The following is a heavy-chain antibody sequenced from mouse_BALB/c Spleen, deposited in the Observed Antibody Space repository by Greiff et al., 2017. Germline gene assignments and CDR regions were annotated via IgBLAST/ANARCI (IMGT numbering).Heavy chain of an antibody. J-gene: IGHJ3*01. Sequence: VQLQQSGAGLVKPGASVKLSCTASGFNIKDTYMHWVKQRPEQGLEWIGRIDPANGNTKYDPKFQGKATITADTSSNTAYLQLSSLTSEDTAVYYCAVSHPFAYWGQGTLVTVSA. V-gene: IGHV14-3*02. D-gene: IGHD6-2*01. CDR3: AVSHPFAY. CDR2: IDPANGNT. CDR1: GFNIKDTY.